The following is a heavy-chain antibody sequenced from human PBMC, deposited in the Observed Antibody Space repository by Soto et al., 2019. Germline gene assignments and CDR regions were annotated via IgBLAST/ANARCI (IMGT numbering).Heavy chain of an antibody. V-gene: IGHV4-4*07. D-gene: IGHD1-1*01. Sequence: SETLSLTCTVSGASISGFYWSWIRKSAGKGLEWIGRIYATGTTDYNPSLKSRVMMSVDTSKKQFSLKLRSVTAADTAVYYCVRDGTRTLRDWFDPWGQGISVTVS. CDR1: GASISGFY. J-gene: IGHJ5*02. CDR3: VRDGTRTLRDWFDP. CDR2: IYATGTT.